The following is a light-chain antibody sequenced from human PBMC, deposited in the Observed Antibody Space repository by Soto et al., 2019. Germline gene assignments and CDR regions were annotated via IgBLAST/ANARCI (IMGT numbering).Light chain of an antibody. V-gene: IGKV3-20*01. J-gene: IGKJ2*01. Sequence: EIVLTQSPGTLSLSPGERATLSCRASQSVSSSYLAWYQQKPGQAPRLLIYGASSRATHIPDRFSGSVSGTDFTRTFSRLEPVDFAVYYCQHYGSSFMYTFAQGTKLEIK. CDR3: QHYGSSFMYT. CDR2: GAS. CDR1: QSVSSSY.